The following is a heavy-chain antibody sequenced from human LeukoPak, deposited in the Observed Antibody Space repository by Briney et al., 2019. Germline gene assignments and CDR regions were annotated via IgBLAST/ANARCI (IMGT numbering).Heavy chain of an antibody. Sequence: GGSLRLSCAASGFTFSSYAMHWVRPAPGKGLEWVAVISYDGSNKYYADSVKGRFTISRDNSKNTLYLQMNSLRAEDTAVYYCANRGATNYWGQGTLVTVSS. CDR3: ANRGATNY. D-gene: IGHD1-26*01. CDR1: GFTFSSYA. J-gene: IGHJ4*02. CDR2: ISYDGSNK. V-gene: IGHV3-30-3*01.